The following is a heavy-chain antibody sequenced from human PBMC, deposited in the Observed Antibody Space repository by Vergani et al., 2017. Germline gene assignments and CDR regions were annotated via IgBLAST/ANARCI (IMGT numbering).Heavy chain of an antibody. D-gene: IGHD6-13*01. J-gene: IGHJ6*02. CDR2: ISSSSSYI. V-gene: IGHV3-21*01. CDR1: GFTFSSYS. Sequence: EVQLVESGGGLVKPGGSLRLSCAASGFTFSSYSMNWVRQAPGEGLEWVSSISSSSSYIYYADSVKGRFTISRDNAKNSLYLQMNSLRAEDTAVYYCARDRIEDSXSWSFYYYYYGMDVWGQGP. CDR3: ARDRIEDSXSWSFYYYYYGMDV.